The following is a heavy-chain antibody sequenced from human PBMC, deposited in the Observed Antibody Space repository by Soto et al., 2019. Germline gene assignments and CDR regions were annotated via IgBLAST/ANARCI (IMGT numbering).Heavy chain of an antibody. J-gene: IGHJ4*02. Sequence: SETLSLTCAVSGVSISSGGYSWSWIRQPPGKGLEWIGYIYHSGSTYYNPSLKSRVTISVDRSKNQFSLKLSSVTAADTAVYYCARRYGYSFDYWGQGTLVTAPQ. V-gene: IGHV4-30-2*01. CDR1: GVSISSGGYS. CDR2: IYHSGST. D-gene: IGHD1-1*01. CDR3: ARRYGYSFDY.